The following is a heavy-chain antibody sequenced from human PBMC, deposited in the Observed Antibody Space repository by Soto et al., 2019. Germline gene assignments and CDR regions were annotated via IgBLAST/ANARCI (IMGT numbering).Heavy chain of an antibody. CDR1: GGSINNYY. V-gene: IGHV4-59*01. J-gene: IGHJ4*02. CDR3: ARALDSSAAPFDY. D-gene: IGHD2-2*01. CDR2: IYYSGRT. Sequence: SETLSLTCTVSGGSINNYYWSWIRQPPGKGLEWIGYIYYSGRTNYSPSLKSRVTMSVDTSKGQVSLKLSSVTAADTAVYFCARALDSSAAPFDYWGQGTLVTVSS.